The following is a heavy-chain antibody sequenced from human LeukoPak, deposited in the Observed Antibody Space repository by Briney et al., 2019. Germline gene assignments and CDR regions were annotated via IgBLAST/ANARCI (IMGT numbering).Heavy chain of an antibody. CDR1: GFTFSSYG. D-gene: IGHD1/OR15-1a*01. J-gene: IGHJ4*02. CDR3: AKGEGGGEKKQLDY. V-gene: IGHV3-30*18. Sequence: QPGGSLRLSCAASGFTFSSYGMSRVRQAPGKGLEWVAVISYDGSNKYYADSVKGRFTISRDNSKNTLYLQMNSLRAEDTAVYYCAKGEGGGEKKQLDYWGQGTLVTVSS. CDR2: ISYDGSNK.